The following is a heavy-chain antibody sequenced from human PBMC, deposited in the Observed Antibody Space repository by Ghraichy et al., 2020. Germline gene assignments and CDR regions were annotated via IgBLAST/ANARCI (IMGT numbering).Heavy chain of an antibody. CDR2: INHSGST. V-gene: IGHV4-34*01. J-gene: IGHJ4*02. CDR3: ARGQVAGKTFDY. CDR1: GGSFSGYY. Sequence: SETLSLTCTVYGGSFSGYYWSWIRQPPGKGLEWIGEINHSGSTNYNPSLKSRVTISVDTSKNQFSLKLSSVTAADTAVYYCARGQVAGKTFDYWGQGTLVTVSS. D-gene: IGHD6-19*01.